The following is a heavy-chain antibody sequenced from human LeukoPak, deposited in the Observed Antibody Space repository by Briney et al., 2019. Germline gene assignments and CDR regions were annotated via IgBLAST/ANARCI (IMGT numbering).Heavy chain of an antibody. CDR2: IYCRGIT. D-gene: IGHD3-9*01. CDR1: GGSMSNYY. CDR3: ARVFRADVGAGHASFDY. Sequence: SETLSLTCTVSGGSMSNYYWSWMRQPPGEGLEWIAYIYCRGITQYNPSLKSRVTISIAKSKKQFSFNLSSATGADTALYYCARVFRADVGAGHASFDYWGQGILVTVSS. V-gene: IGHV4-59*01. J-gene: IGHJ4*02.